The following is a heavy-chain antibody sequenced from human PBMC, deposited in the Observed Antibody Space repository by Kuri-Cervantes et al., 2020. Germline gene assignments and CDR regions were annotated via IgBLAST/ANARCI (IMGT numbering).Heavy chain of an antibody. Sequence: GGSLRLSCAASGFTFSSYSMNWVRQAPGKGLEWVSSISSSSSYIYYADSVKGRFTISRDNAKNSLYLQMNSLRAEDTAVYYCARDESDIVVVPAAIHKDYWGQGTLVTVSS. V-gene: IGHV3-21*01. CDR1: GFTFSSYS. CDR2: ISSSSSYI. J-gene: IGHJ4*02. CDR3: ARDESDIVVVPAAIHKDY. D-gene: IGHD2-2*01.